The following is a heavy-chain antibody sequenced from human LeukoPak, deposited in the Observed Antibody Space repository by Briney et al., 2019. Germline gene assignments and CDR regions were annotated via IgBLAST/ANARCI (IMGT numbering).Heavy chain of an antibody. J-gene: IGHJ4*02. CDR2: IYHSGST. CDR1: GGSISSSNW. CDR3: ARGNLGDYDFWSGRFDY. D-gene: IGHD3-3*01. Sequence: SGTLSLTCAVSGGSISSSNWWSWVRQPPGKGLEWIGEIYHSGSTNYNPSLKSRVTISVDTSKNQFSLKLSSVTAADTAVYYCARGNLGDYDFWSGRFDYWGQGTLVTVSS. V-gene: IGHV4-4*02.